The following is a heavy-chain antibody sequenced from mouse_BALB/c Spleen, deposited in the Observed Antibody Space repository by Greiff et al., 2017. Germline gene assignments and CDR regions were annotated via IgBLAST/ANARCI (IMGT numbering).Heavy chain of an antibody. CDR3: AREGDYDGYAMDY. CDR1: GFTFSSYA. V-gene: IGHV5-9-4*01. Sequence: EVKLVESGGGLVKPGGSLKLSCAASGFTFSSYAMSWVRQSPEKRLEWVAEISSGGSYTYYPDTVTGRFTISRDNAKNTLYLEMSSLRSEDTAMYYCAREGDYDGYAMDYWGQGTSVTVSS. J-gene: IGHJ4*01. D-gene: IGHD2-4*01. CDR2: ISSGGSYT.